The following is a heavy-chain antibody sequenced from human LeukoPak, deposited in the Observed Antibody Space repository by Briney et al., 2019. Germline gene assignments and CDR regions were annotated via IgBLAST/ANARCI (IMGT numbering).Heavy chain of an antibody. D-gene: IGHD3-16*01. CDR1: GCTIVSHS. V-gene: IGHV4-59*11. Sequence: SESLSLTCSVSGCTIVSHSRSWIRQPPGKGLEWVGYISNSGSTDYNPSFRSRVTISINTSKNHLSLQLNCVTAADSAVYYCVREAVGGYYPYYYLDFWGRGTTVTVSS. CDR2: ISNSGST. CDR3: VREAVGGYYPYYYLDF. J-gene: IGHJ6*03.